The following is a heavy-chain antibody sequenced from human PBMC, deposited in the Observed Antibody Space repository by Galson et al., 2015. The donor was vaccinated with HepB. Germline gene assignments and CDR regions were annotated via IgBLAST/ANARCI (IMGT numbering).Heavy chain of an antibody. J-gene: IGHJ4*02. CDR1: GGTFSSYA. CDR3: ARAGAQYYYDSSGYPGGFDY. Sequence: VKVSCKASGGTFSSYAISWVRQAPGQGLEWMGGIIPIFGTANYAQKFQGRVTITADESTSTAYMELSSLRSEDTAVYYCARAGAQYYYDSSGYPGGFDYWGQGTLVTVSS. D-gene: IGHD3-22*01. V-gene: IGHV1-69*13. CDR2: IIPIFGTA.